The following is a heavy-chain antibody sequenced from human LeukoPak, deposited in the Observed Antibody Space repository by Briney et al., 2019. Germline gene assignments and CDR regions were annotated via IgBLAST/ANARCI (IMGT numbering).Heavy chain of an antibody. Sequence: GGSLRLSCAASGFTFSSYAMSWVRQAPGKGLEWVSSISSSSSYIYYADSVKGRFTISRDNAKNSLYLQMNSLRAEDTAVYYCARLSNSSGWFSLDYWGQGTLVTVSS. V-gene: IGHV3-21*01. CDR2: ISSSSSYI. CDR3: ARLSNSSGWFSLDY. J-gene: IGHJ4*02. D-gene: IGHD6-19*01. CDR1: GFTFSSYA.